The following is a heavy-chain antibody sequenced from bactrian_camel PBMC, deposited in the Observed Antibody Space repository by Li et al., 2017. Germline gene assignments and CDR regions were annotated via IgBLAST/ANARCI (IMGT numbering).Heavy chain of an antibody. CDR3: AAETTRFGGGRYCFRTIKEFGY. V-gene: IGHV3S1*01. J-gene: IGHJ6*01. CDR2: ISTDDGTT. Sequence: VESGGSLRLSCVVSGSTYNTRCMAWFREVPGNVREGVAGISTDDGTTYYADSVKGRFTISQDVAIRTLYLQMDNLKPEDTAIYYCAAETTRFGGGRYCFRTIKEFGYWGQGTQVTVS. D-gene: IGHD1*01. CDR1: GSTYNTRC.